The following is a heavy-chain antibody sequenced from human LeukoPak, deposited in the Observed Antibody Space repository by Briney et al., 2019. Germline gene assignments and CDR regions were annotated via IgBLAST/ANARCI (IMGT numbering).Heavy chain of an antibody. CDR3: ARGGVPGLVGTKVRRPWFDP. J-gene: IGHJ5*02. D-gene: IGHD1-7*01. Sequence: KASETLSLTCTVSGDSISGYYWSWIRQPAGKGLEWIGRIYTSGNTKYNPSLKSRVTMSLDTSKNQFSLKLNSVTAADTAVYYCARGGVPGLVGTKVRRPWFDPWGQGTLVTVSS. CDR2: IYTSGNT. CDR1: GDSISGYY. V-gene: IGHV4-4*07.